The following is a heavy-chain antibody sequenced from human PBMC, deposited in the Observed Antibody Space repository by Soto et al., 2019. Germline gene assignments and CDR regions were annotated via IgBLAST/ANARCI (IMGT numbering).Heavy chain of an antibody. V-gene: IGHV3-21*01. CDR3: ATGGP. Sequence: EVQLVESGGGLVKPGGSLRLSCVASGFRFSDYSMNWFRQAPGKGLEWVASVTKSGDYTHHADSVKGRFTISRDNAKNSLYLQMNSLTGEDTGIYYCATGGPWGQGALVTVSS. CDR1: GFRFSDYS. J-gene: IGHJ5*02. CDR2: VTKSGDYT.